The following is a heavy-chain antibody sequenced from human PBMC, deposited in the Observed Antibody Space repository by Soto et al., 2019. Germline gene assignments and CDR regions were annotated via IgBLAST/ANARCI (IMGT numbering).Heavy chain of an antibody. CDR1: GFTFSDYY. Sequence: PGGSLRLSCAASGFTFSDYYMSWIRQAPGKGLEWVSYISSSGSTIYYADSVKGRFTISRDNAKNSLYLQMNSLRAEDTAVYYCANGRITIFGVVDAFDIWGQGTMVTVSS. CDR3: ANGRITIFGVVDAFDI. CDR2: ISSSGSTI. D-gene: IGHD3-3*01. V-gene: IGHV3-11*01. J-gene: IGHJ3*02.